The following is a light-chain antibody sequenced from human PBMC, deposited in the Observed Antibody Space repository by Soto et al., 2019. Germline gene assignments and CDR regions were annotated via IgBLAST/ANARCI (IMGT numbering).Light chain of an antibody. Sequence: QSALTQPRSVSGSPGQSVTISCTGTSSDVGGYGYVSWYQQHPGKAPKLIIYDVTRRPSGVPDRFSGSKSGNTASLTSSGLQAEDEADFYCCSYAGSYTLVFGGGTKLTVL. CDR1: SSDVGGYGY. CDR3: CSYAGSYTLV. CDR2: DVT. J-gene: IGLJ2*01. V-gene: IGLV2-11*01.